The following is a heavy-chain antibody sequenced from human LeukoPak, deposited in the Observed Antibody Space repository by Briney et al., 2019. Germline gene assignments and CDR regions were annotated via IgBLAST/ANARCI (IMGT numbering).Heavy chain of an antibody. Sequence: GASVKVSCKASGYTFTDYYIHWMRQAPGQGLEWMGWINPNSGGTNYAQKFQGRVTMTRDTSMNTAYLELSRLRSDGTAVYYCARDRQGAPEIYWGQGTLVAVSS. CDR3: ARDRQGAPEIY. CDR2: INPNSGGT. V-gene: IGHV1-2*02. CDR1: GYTFTDYY. J-gene: IGHJ4*02. D-gene: IGHD5-24*01.